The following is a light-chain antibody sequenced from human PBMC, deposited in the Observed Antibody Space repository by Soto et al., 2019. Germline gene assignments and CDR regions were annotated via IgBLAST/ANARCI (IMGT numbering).Light chain of an antibody. CDR1: SSDVGSYNL. CDR2: EVS. Sequence: QSALTQPASVSGSPGQSITLSCPGTSSDVGSYNLVSWYQQHPGKAPKLMIYEVSKRPSGVSNRFSGSKSGNTASLTISGLQAEDEADYYCCSYAGSSNFDVFGTGTKVTV. V-gene: IGLV2-23*02. CDR3: CSYAGSSNFDV. J-gene: IGLJ1*01.